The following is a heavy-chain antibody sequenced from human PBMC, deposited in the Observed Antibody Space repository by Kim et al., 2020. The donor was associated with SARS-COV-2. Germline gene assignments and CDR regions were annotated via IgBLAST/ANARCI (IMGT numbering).Heavy chain of an antibody. Sequence: KSRVPISVDTSKNQFSLKRSSVTAADTAVYYCARASGLFGVVIILGPFDYWGQGTLVTVSS. V-gene: IGHV4-31*02. CDR3: ARASGLFGVVIILGPFDY. D-gene: IGHD3-3*01. J-gene: IGHJ4*02.